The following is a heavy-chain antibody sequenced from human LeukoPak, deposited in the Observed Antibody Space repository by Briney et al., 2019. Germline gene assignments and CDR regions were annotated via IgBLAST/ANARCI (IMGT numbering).Heavy chain of an antibody. D-gene: IGHD5-12*01. CDR1: GGSFSGYY. CDR2: IKQDGSEK. CDR3: ARIFFSGYDLYFDY. Sequence: ETLSLTCAVYGGSFSGYYWSWVRQDPGKGLEWVAKIKQDGSEKYYVDSVKGRFTISRDNAKNSLYLQMNSLRAEDTAVYYCARIFFSGYDLYFDYWGQGTLVTVSS. V-gene: IGHV3-7*01. J-gene: IGHJ4*02.